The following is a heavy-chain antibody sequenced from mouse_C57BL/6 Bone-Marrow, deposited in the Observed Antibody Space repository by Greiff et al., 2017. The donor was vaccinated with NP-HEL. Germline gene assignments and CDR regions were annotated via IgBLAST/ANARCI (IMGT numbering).Heavy chain of an antibody. J-gene: IGHJ3*01. Sequence: VQLQQSGAELAKPGASVKLSCKASGYTFTSYWMHWVNQRPGQGLEWIGYINPSSGYTKYNQKFKDKATLTADKSSSTAYMQLSSLTYEDSAVYYCARSRGLLPAWFAYWGQGTLVTVSA. CDR1: GYTFTSYW. V-gene: IGHV1-7*01. CDR3: ARSRGLLPAWFAY. CDR2: INPSSGYT.